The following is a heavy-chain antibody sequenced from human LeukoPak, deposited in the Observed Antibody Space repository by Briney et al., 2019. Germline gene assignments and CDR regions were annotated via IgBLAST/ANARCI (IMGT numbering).Heavy chain of an antibody. CDR1: EFTFDDYA. J-gene: IGHJ4*02. Sequence: GGSLRLSCAASEFTFDDYAMHWVRQAPGKGLEWVSGISWNSGSIGYADSVKGRFTISRDNAKNSLYLQMNSLRAEDTALYYRAKDTLSRGYSYGIDYWGQGTLVTVSS. V-gene: IGHV3-9*01. CDR2: ISWNSGSI. D-gene: IGHD5-18*01. CDR3: AKDTLSRGYSYGIDY.